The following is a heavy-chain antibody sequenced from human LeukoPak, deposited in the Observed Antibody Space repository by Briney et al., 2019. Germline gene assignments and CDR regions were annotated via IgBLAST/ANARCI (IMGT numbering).Heavy chain of an antibody. J-gene: IGHJ6*03. V-gene: IGHV1-18*04. CDR2: ISAYNGNT. CDR1: GYTFTGYY. Sequence: ASVKVSCKASGYTFTGYYMHWVRQAPGQGLEWMGWISAYNGNTNYAQKLQGRVTMTTDTSTSTAYMELRSLRSDDTAVYYCAKAHLPDYYYMDVWGKGTTVAVSS. CDR3: AKAHLPDYYYMDV.